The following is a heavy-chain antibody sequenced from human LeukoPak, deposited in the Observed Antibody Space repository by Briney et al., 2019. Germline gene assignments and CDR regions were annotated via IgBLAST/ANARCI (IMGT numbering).Heavy chain of an antibody. CDR1: GFTFSTYG. CDR2: ISTSGGTT. V-gene: IGHV3-23*01. CDR3: ARIGGSKPTNAFDC. D-gene: IGHD3-3*01. J-gene: IGHJ3*01. Sequence: TLRLSCVDPGFTFSTYGTAWVRQSPGKGLEYVVSISTSGGTTYYADSVKGRFMLSRDNYQNTVYLQMSSLGAEDTALYFCARIGGSKPTNAFDCCGQGTMVAVSS.